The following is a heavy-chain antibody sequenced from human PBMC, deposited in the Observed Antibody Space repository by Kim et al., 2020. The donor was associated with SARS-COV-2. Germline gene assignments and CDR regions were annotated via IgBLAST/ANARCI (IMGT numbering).Heavy chain of an antibody. CDR1: GGSISSSSYY. J-gene: IGHJ4*01. Sequence: SETLSLTCTVSGGSISSSSYYWGWIRQPPGKGLEWIGSIYYSGSTYYNPSLKSRVTISVDTSKNQFSLKLSSVTAADTAVYYCARDQLLWFGELPYYFD. CDR2: IYYSGST. CDR3: ARDQLLWFGELPYYFD. D-gene: IGHD3-10*01. V-gene: IGHV4-39*07.